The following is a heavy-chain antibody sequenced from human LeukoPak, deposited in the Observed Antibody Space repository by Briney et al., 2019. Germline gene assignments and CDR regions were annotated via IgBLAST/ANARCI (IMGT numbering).Heavy chain of an antibody. V-gene: IGHV4-59*01. CDR2: IYYSGST. CDR1: GGSISSYY. D-gene: IGHD2-15*01. CDR3: ARTPGVGWYFDL. Sequence: PSETLSLTCTVSGGSISSYYWSWIRQPPGKGPEWIGYIYYSGSTNYNPSLKSRVTISVDTSKNQFSLKLSSVTAADTAVYYCARTPGVGWYFDLWGRGTLVTVSS. J-gene: IGHJ2*01.